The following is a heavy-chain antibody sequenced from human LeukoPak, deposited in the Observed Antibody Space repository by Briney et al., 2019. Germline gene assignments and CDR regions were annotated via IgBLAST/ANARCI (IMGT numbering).Heavy chain of an antibody. D-gene: IGHD3-3*01. CDR1: GGSISGYY. J-gene: IGHJ3*02. CDR2: IYYSGST. CDR3: ARGGYDFWSGYPSWAFDI. Sequence: SETLSLACTVSGGSISGYYWSWIRQPPGKGLEWIGYIYYSGSTNYNPSLKSRVTISVDTSKHQFSLKLSSVTAADTAVYYCARGGYDFWSGYPSWAFDIWGQGTMVTVSS. V-gene: IGHV4-59*01.